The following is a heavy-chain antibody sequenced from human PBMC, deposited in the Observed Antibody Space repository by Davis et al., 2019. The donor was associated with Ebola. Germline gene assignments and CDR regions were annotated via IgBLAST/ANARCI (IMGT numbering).Heavy chain of an antibody. Sequence: PWGSLRLSCVSSGFTFRNYSMHWVRQAPGKGLEWVAVTSHNERERFYGESVQGRFTISRDNSENVLYLQMDSLRPDDTAIYFCARALHDEVLDYWGQGTPVTVSS. V-gene: IGHV3-30*04. D-gene: IGHD1-1*01. J-gene: IGHJ4*02. CDR1: GFTFRNYS. CDR3: ARALHDEVLDY. CDR2: TSHNERER.